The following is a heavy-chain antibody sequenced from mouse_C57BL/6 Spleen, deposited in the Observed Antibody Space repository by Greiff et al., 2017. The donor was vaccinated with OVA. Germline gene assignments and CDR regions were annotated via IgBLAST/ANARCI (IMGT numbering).Heavy chain of an antibody. V-gene: IGHV7-3*01. CDR3: ARSSLYYDYGYFDY. CDR2: IRNKANGYTT. J-gene: IGHJ2*01. CDR1: GFTFTDYY. D-gene: IGHD2-4*01. Sequence: EVMLVESGGGLVQPGGSLSLSCAASGFTFTDYYMSWVRQPPGKALEWLGFIRNKANGYTTEYSASVKGRFTISRDNSQSILYLQMNALRAEDSATYYCARSSLYYDYGYFDYWGQGTTLTVSS.